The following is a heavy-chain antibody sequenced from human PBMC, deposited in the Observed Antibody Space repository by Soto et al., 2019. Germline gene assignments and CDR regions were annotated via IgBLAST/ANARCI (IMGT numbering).Heavy chain of an antibody. Sequence: EVQLVESGGGLVQPGRSLRLSCAASGFTFDDYAIHWVRQTTGKVLEWVSGISWNGDPTGYADSVKGRFTISRDNAKNSLYLKMNGLRTEDTAIYYCANLPLYGSGFDCWGQGTLVTVSS. J-gene: IGHJ4*02. CDR1: GFTFDDYA. V-gene: IGHV3-9*01. D-gene: IGHD3-10*01. CDR2: ISWNGDPT. CDR3: ANLPLYGSGFDC.